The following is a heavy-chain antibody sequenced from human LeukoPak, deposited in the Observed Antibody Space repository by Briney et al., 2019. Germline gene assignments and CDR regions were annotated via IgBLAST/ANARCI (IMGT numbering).Heavy chain of an antibody. J-gene: IGHJ3*02. Sequence: GGSLRLSCAASGFTFSSYGMHWVRQAPGKGLEWVAVISYDGSNKYYADSVKGRFTISRDNSKNTLYLQMNSLRAEDTAVYYCARDIRDIVVVVAATPHDAFDIWGQGTMVTVSS. CDR1: GFTFSSYG. CDR3: ARDIRDIVVVVAATPHDAFDI. V-gene: IGHV3-30*03. CDR2: ISYDGSNK. D-gene: IGHD2-15*01.